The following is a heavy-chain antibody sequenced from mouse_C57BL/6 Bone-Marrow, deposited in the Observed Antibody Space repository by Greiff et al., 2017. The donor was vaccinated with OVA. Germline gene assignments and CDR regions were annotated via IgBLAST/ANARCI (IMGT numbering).Heavy chain of an antibody. J-gene: IGHJ4*01. CDR2: INPNYGTT. Sequence: EVKLMESGPELVKPGASVKISCKASGYSFTDYNMNWVKQSNGKSLEWIGVINPNYGTTSYNQKFKGKATLTVDQSSSTAYMQLNSLTSEDSAVYYCAWGRWWGAMDYWGQGTSVTVSS. V-gene: IGHV1-39*01. CDR3: AWGRWWGAMDY. D-gene: IGHD1-1*02. CDR1: GYSFTDYN.